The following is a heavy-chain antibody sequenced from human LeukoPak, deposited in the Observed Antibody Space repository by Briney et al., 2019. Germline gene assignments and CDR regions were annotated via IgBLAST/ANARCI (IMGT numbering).Heavy chain of an antibody. V-gene: IGHV4-59*01. CDR1: GASITTYY. CDR2: IYYTGTT. D-gene: IGHD3-16*01. CDR3: ARVGITFGGVVGYYFDY. Sequence: PSETLSLTCTVSGASITTYYWSWIRQSPGKGLEWIGYIYYTGTTDYNPSLKSRLTISVDTSKNQFSLKLTSVTAADTAVYYCARVGITFGGVVGYYFDYWGQGTLVTVSS. J-gene: IGHJ4*02.